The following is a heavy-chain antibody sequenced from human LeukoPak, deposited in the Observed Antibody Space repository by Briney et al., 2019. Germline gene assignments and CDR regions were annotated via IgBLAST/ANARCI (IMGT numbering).Heavy chain of an antibody. CDR1: GFTFSSYW. V-gene: IGHV3-7*01. D-gene: IGHD1-26*01. J-gene: IGHJ4*02. CDR2: IKQDGSEK. Sequence: GGSLRLSCAASGFTFSSYWMSWVRQAPGKGLEWVANIKQDGSEKYYVGSVKGRFTISRDNAKNSLYLQMNSLRAEDTAVYYCARVGGSYYFDYWGQGTLVTVSS. CDR3: ARVGGSYYFDY.